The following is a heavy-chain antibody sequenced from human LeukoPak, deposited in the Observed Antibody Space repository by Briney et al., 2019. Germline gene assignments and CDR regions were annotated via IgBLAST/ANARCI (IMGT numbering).Heavy chain of an antibody. D-gene: IGHD6-6*01. CDR2: ISYDGSNK. Sequence: GRSLRLSCAASGFTFSSYGMHWVRQAPGKGLEWGAVISYDGSNKYYADSVKGRFTISRDNSKNTLYLQMNSLRAEDTAVYYCAKVALIAARLGHFDYWGQGTLVTVSS. CDR1: GFTFSSYG. J-gene: IGHJ4*02. V-gene: IGHV3-30*18. CDR3: AKVALIAARLGHFDY.